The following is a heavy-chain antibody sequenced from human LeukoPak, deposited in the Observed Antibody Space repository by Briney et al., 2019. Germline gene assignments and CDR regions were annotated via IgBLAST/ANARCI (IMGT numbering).Heavy chain of an antibody. CDR1: GGSISSYY. CDR2: INYSGST. V-gene: IGHV4-59*01. D-gene: IGHD5-18*01. CDR3: ARVAYSYGYYFDY. Sequence: SETLSLTCTVSGGSISSYYWSWIRQPPGKGLEWIGYINYSGSTNYNPSLKSRVTISVDTSKNQFSLKLSSVTAADTAVYYCARVAYSYGYYFDYWGQGTLVTVSS. J-gene: IGHJ4*02.